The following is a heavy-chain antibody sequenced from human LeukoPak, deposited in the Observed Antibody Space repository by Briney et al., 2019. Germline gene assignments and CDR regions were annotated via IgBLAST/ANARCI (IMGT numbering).Heavy chain of an antibody. CDR1: GFTFSSNG. D-gene: IGHD3-10*01. CDR2: IRYDGSNK. CDR3: AKDVGSGSYYVN. V-gene: IGHV3-30*02. Sequence: GGSLRLSCAASGFTFSSNGMHWVRQAPGKGLERVAFIRYDGSNKYYADSVKGRFTISRDNSKNTLYLQMNSLRAEDTAVYYCAKDVGSGSYYVNWGQGTLVTVSS. J-gene: IGHJ4*02.